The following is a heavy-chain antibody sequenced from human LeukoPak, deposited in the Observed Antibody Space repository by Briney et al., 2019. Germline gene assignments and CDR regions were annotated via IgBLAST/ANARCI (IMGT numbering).Heavy chain of an antibody. Sequence: ASVTVSCTASVYTFTGYYMHWVRQAPGQGLEWMGWINPNSGGTNYAQKFQGRVTMTRDTSISTAYMELSRLRSDDTAVYYCARLEGYCSGGSCYSNYYMDVWGKGTTVTVSS. CDR3: ARLEGYCSGGSCYSNYYMDV. CDR2: INPNSGGT. D-gene: IGHD2-15*01. V-gene: IGHV1-2*02. CDR1: VYTFTGYY. J-gene: IGHJ6*03.